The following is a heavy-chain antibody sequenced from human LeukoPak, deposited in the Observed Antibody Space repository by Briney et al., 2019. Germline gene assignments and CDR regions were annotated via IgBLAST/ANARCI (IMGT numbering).Heavy chain of an antibody. CDR1: GFTFDDYA. D-gene: IGHD1-26*01. CDR2: ISWNSGSI. Sequence: GGSLRLSCAASGFTFDDYAMHWVRQAPGKGLEWVSGISWNSGSIGYADSVKGRFTISRDNAKNSLYLQMNSLRVEDTAVYYCAREGEWELLGFDYWGQGTLVTVSS. J-gene: IGHJ4*02. CDR3: AREGEWELLGFDY. V-gene: IGHV3-9*01.